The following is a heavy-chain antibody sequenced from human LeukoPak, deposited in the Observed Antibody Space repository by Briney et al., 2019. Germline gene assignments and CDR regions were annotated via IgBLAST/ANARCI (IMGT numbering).Heavy chain of an antibody. J-gene: IGHJ4*02. CDR2: IHNSGSC. CDR3: ARTGYSGYGSDVY. Sequence: SETMSLTCSVYAGSISSSSYYWGWIREPPGKGLEWIGSIHNSGSCSQNPSLKSRLSIFVDTSKNQFSLKLRSVTAADTAVYYCARTGYSGYGSDVYWGQGTLVAVSS. CDR1: AGSISSSSYY. V-gene: IGHV4-39*01. D-gene: IGHD5-12*01.